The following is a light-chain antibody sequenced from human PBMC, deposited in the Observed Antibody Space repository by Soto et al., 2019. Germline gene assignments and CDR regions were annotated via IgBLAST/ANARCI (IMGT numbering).Light chain of an antibody. CDR2: EVS. Sequence: QLVLTQPASVSGSPGQSIIISCTGTSSDVGSYNLVSWYQQHPGQAPKLMIYEVSKRPSGVSNRFSGSKSGNTASLTISGLQAEDEADYYCCSYAGSRTLVFGTETKLTVL. V-gene: IGLV2-23*02. CDR1: SSDVGSYNL. CDR3: CSYAGSRTLV. J-gene: IGLJ1*01.